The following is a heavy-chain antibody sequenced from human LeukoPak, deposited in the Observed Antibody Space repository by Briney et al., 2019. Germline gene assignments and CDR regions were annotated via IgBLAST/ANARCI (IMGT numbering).Heavy chain of an antibody. Sequence: PGRSLRLSCAASGFTFSSYGMHWVRQAPGKGLEWVAVISYDGSNKYYADSVKGRFTISRDNSKSTLYLQMSSLRAEDTAVYYCAREVWGPEYWGQGTLVTVSS. D-gene: IGHD1-14*01. V-gene: IGHV3-30*03. CDR3: AREVWGPEY. CDR2: ISYDGSNK. J-gene: IGHJ4*02. CDR1: GFTFSSYG.